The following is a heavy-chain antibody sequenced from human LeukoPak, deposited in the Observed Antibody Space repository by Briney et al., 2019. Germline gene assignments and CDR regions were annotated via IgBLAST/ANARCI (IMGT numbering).Heavy chain of an antibody. D-gene: IGHD5-24*01. CDR3: ARNAYNYGGFDY. V-gene: IGHV3-33*01. Sequence: GRSLRLSCTASGFTFSTYGMVWVRQAPGKGLEWVAVIWYDGSNENYADSVKGRFTISRDNSKSTLFLQMNSLRAEDTAVYYCARNAYNYGGFDYWGLGTLVTVSS. J-gene: IGHJ4*02. CDR1: GFTFSTYG. CDR2: IWYDGSNE.